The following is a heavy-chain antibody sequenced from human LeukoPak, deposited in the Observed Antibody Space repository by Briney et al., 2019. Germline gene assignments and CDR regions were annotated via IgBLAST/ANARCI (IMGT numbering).Heavy chain of an antibody. CDR3: AVWELLRLRRSNWFDP. CDR1: GNTLTELS. V-gene: IGHV1-24*01. CDR2: FGPEDGET. D-gene: IGHD1-26*01. Sequence: ASVKVSCKVSGNTLTELSMHWVRQAPGKGLEWMGGFGPEDGETIYAQQFQGRVTMTEDRSTDTAYMELSRLRSEDTAVYYCAVWELLRLRRSNWFDPWGQGTLVTVSS. J-gene: IGHJ5*02.